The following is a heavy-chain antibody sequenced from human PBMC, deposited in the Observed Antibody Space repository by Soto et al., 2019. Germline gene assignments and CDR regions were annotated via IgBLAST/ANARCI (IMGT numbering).Heavy chain of an antibody. CDR2: INPNGGYT. J-gene: IGHJ4*02. V-gene: IGHV1-46*01. D-gene: IGHD2-21*02. CDR1: GYDFFKYN. Sequence: QVQLVQSGAEVKKPGASVKVSCKTSGYDFFKYNMHWVRQAPGQGLEWMGVINPNGGYTRHAQKFQGIVIMTRETSSKIVYMELSGLTSADTAMYYCTRADSDVVILPDVRPLFDLWGQGALVTVSS. CDR3: TRADSDVVILPDVRPLFDL.